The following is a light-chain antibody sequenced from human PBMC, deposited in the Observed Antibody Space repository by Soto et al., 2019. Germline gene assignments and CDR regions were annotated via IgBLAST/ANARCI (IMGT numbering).Light chain of an antibody. V-gene: IGKV3-20*01. CDR3: QQYGGSPRT. CDR2: DAS. CDR1: QSISSNY. J-gene: IGKJ1*01. Sequence: EIVLTQSPGTLSLSPGERATLSCRASQSISSNYLAWYQQTPGQAPRLLIYDASSRAASIPDRFSGSGSGTDFTLTISRLEPEDFGVYYCQQYGGSPRTFGQGTKVEIK.